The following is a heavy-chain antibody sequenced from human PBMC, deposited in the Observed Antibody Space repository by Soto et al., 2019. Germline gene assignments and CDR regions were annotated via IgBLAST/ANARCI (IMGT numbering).Heavy chain of an antibody. Sequence: EVXLXXSGGGLVQPGXXLRXSCAXSXLXFSNYAMYXMNWVRQXXXXXXXXVSGISGSGGTTFYADSVKGRFPISKDNSKNTLYLQMNXLXAXATAVYYCALRYCSRTTCPPLNTYFYMDVWGKGTTVTVSS. CDR2: ISGSGGTT. CDR3: ALRYCSRTTCPPLNTYFYMDV. V-gene: IGHV3-23*01. D-gene: IGHD2-2*01. J-gene: IGHJ6*03. CDR1: XLXFSNYA.